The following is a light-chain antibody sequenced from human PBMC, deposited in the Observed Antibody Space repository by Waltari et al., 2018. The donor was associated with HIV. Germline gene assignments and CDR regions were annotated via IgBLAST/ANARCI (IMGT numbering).Light chain of an antibody. CDR2: EVT. V-gene: IGLV2-8*01. CDR1: SSDIGAYDF. J-gene: IGLJ2*01. Sequence: QSALTQPPSASGSLGQSVTISCTGSSSDIGAYDFVSWFQQHPHSAPKLLLYEVTRRPATGSDRFSGSRSGNTAFVTGAGLQPDDEATYFCSSYGDSLKVLFGGGTNVTVL. CDR3: SSYGDSLKVL.